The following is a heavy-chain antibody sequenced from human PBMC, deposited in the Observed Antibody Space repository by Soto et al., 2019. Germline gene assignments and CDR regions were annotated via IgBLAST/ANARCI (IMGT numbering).Heavy chain of an antibody. CDR3: ARGLQPVGDYDASYYYYGMDV. V-gene: IGHV1-69*13. J-gene: IGHJ6*02. CDR1: GGTFSSYA. Sequence: SVKVSCKASGGTFSSYAISWVRQAPGQGLEWMGGIIPIFGTANYAQKFQGRATITADESTSTAYMELSSLRSEDTAVYYCARGLQPVGDYDASYYYYGMDVWGQGTTVTVSS. CDR2: IIPIFGTA. D-gene: IGHD4-17*01.